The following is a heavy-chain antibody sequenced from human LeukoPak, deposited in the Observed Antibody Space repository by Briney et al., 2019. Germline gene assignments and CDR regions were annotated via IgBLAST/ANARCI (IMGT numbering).Heavy chain of an antibody. J-gene: IGHJ4*02. V-gene: IGHV4-34*01. CDR3: ARGTGIYSGYELGY. D-gene: IGHD5-12*01. Sequence: PSETLSLTCAVYGGSFSGYYWSWIRQPPGKGLEWIGEINHSGSTNYNPSLKSRVTISVDTSKNQFSLKLSSVTAADTAVYYCARGTGIYSGYELGYWGQGTLVTVSS. CDR2: INHSGST. CDR1: GGSFSGYY.